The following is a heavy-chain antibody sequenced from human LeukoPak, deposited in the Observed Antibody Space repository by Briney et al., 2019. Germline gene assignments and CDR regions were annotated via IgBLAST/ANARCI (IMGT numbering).Heavy chain of an antibody. D-gene: IGHD6-13*01. Sequence: PSETLSLTCTVSGGSISSYYWSWIRQPPGKGLEWIGYIYYSGSTNYNPSLKSRVTISVDTSKNQFSLKLSSVTAADTAVYYCARVVAAAGTSAFDIWGQGTMVTVSS. J-gene: IGHJ3*02. CDR1: GGSISSYY. CDR2: IYYSGST. CDR3: ARVVAAAGTSAFDI. V-gene: IGHV4-59*01.